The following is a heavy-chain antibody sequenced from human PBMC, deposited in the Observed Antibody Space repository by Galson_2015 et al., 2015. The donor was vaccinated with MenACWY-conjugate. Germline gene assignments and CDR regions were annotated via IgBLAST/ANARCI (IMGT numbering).Heavy chain of an antibody. J-gene: IGHJ4*02. Sequence: SLRLSCAASGFTFSSYAMHWVRQAPGKGLEYVSAISSNGGTTYYTDSVKGRFTISRDNSKNTLYLQMSNLRAEDTAVYYCVKTKLVPFDYWGQGTLVTVSS. CDR3: VKTKLVPFDY. CDR2: ISSNGGTT. D-gene: IGHD6-6*01. CDR1: GFTFSSYA. V-gene: IGHV3-64D*06.